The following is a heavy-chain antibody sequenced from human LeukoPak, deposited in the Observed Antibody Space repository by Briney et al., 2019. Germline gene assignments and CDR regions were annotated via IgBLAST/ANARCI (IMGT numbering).Heavy chain of an antibody. V-gene: IGHV4-39*06. J-gene: IGHJ6*02. Sequence: SESLSLTCTVSGGSIISNLYYWGWIRQPPGKGLEWVGSICNSGSTHYNPSLKSRVTISADMSRSQFALKLSSVTAADTAVYYCARLRATVTTRQHYYYYGMDVWGQGTTVTVSS. CDR1: GGSIISNLYY. CDR3: ARLRATVTTRQHYYYYGMDV. D-gene: IGHD4-17*01. CDR2: ICNSGST.